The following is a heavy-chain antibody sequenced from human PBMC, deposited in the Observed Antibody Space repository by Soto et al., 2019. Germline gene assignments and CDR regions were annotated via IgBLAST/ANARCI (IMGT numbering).Heavy chain of an antibody. CDR2: ISSSSSTI. CDR1: GFTFSSYS. V-gene: IGHV3-48*01. J-gene: IGHJ6*02. CDR3: ARGGGYGVYYYYGMDV. Sequence: PGGSLRLSCAASGFTFSSYSMNWVRQAPGKGLEWVSYISSSSSTIYYADSVKGRFTISRDNAKNSLYLQMNSLRAEDTAVYYCARGGGYGVYYYYGMDVWGQGTTVTVSS. D-gene: IGHD4-17*01.